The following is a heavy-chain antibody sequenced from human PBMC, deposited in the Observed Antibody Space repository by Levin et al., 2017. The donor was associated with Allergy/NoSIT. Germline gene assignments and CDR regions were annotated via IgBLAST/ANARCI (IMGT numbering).Heavy chain of an antibody. CDR3: ARATNHYYGRGFDY. Sequence: QTLSLTCTFSGFSLTTSGMCVSWIRQPPGHALEWLARIDWDDDKYYSTSLKTRLTISRDTSKNQVVLTMTSMDPVDTATYYCARATNHYYGRGFDYWGQGTPVTVSS. V-gene: IGHV2-70*11. CDR1: GFSLTTSGMC. J-gene: IGHJ4*02. CDR2: IDWDDDK. D-gene: IGHD3-10*01.